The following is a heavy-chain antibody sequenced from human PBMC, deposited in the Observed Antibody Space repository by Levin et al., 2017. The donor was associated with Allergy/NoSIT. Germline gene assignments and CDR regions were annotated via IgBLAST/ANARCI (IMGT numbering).Heavy chain of an antibody. CDR2: VKSKTDDGTT. CDR1: GFTFSNAW. CDR3: TTGPFDY. J-gene: IGHJ4*02. V-gene: IGHV3-15*07. Sequence: GGSLRLSCAASGFTFSNAWMNWVRQVPGKGLEWVGRVKSKTDDGTTAYTAPVKGRFTFSRDDSKNTLYLQMNSLKAEDTAVYYCTTGPFDYWGQGTLVTVSS.